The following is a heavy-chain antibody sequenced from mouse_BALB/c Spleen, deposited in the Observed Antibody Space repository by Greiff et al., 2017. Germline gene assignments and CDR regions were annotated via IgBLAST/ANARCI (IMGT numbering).Heavy chain of an antibody. CDR1: GFSLTSYG. D-gene: IGHD2-10*02. V-gene: IGHV2-2*02. CDR3: ARKRYGNLHAMDY. J-gene: IGHJ4*01. CDR2: IWSGGST. Sequence: VKLMESGPGLVQPSQSLSITCTVSGFSLTSYGVHWVRQSPGKGLEWLGVIWSGGSTDYNAAFISRLSISKDNSKSHVFFKMNSLQANDTAIYYCARKRYGNLHAMDYWGQGTSVTVSS.